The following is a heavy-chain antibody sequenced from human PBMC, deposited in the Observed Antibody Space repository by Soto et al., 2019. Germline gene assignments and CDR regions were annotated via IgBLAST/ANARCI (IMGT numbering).Heavy chain of an antibody. V-gene: IGHV1-2*02. D-gene: IGHD3-3*01. Sequence: QVQLVQSGAEVRQPGASVKVSCKASGYTFTDYYIHWVRQAPGQGLEWMGWINPKSGGANYAQKFQGRATVTRDTSSSAAYMELSGLRSDDTAVYYCARGRTMRNYYYYGMDMWGQGTTVTVFS. J-gene: IGHJ6*02. CDR3: ARGRTMRNYYYYGMDM. CDR1: GYTFTDYY. CDR2: INPKSGGA.